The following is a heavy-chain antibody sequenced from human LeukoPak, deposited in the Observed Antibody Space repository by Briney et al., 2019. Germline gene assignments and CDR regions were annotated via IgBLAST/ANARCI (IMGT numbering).Heavy chain of an antibody. D-gene: IGHD3-10*01. CDR1: GFTFSSYA. CDR2: ISYDGSNK. CDR3: ARENYGSGSLNWFDP. Sequence: GGSLRLSCAASGFTFSSYAMHWVRQAPGKGLEWVAVISYDGSNKYYADSVKGRFTISRDNSKNTLYLQMNSLRAEDTAVYYCARENYGSGSLNWFDPWGQGTLVTVSS. J-gene: IGHJ5*02. V-gene: IGHV3-30-3*01.